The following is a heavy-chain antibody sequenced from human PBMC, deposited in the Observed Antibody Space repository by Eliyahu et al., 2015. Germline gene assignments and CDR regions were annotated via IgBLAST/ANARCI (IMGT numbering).Heavy chain of an antibody. J-gene: IGHJ4*02. CDR2: MNPNSGNT. V-gene: IGHV1-8*01. Sequence: QVQLVQSGAEVKKPGASVKVSCKASGYPFXXYDIHWVGQATGQGLEWMGWMNPNSGNTGYAQKFQGRVTMTRNTSISTAYMELSSLRSEDTAVYYCARANRGIAVAGTFWYYFDYWGQGTLVTVSS. CDR3: ARANRGIAVAGTFWYYFDY. CDR1: GYPFXXYD. D-gene: IGHD6-19*01.